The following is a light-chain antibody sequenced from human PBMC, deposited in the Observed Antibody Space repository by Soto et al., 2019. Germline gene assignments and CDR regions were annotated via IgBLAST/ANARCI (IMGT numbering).Light chain of an antibody. J-gene: IGKJ1*01. V-gene: IGKV3-15*01. CDR2: GAY. Sequence: EIVMTQSPATLSVSPGERATLSCRASQSVSSNLAWYQQKPGQAPRLLIYGAYTRATGIPARFSGSGSGTEFTLTISSLQSEDFAVYYCQQYNNWRWTFGQGTKVEIK. CDR1: QSVSSN. CDR3: QQYNNWRWT.